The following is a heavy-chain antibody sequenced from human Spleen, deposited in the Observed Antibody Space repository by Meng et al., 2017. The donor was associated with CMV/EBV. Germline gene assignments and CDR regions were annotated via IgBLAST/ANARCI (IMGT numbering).Heavy chain of an antibody. D-gene: IGHD3-10*01. J-gene: IGHJ5*02. CDR3: ARHAGLLWFGFDP. CDR1: GGSVTNDNYY. V-gene: IGHV4-61*01. Sequence: VSGGSVTNDNYYWSWIRQPPGMGLEWIAYIHYSGSANYNPSLKSRVTISVDASKSQFSLKLNSVAAADTAVYYCARHAGLLWFGFDPWGQGILVTVSS. CDR2: IHYSGSA.